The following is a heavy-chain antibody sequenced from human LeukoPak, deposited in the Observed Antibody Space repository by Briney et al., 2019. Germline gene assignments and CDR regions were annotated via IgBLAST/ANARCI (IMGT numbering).Heavy chain of an antibody. CDR1: GYNFNSYW. CDR2: IYPGDSDT. Sequence: GESLQISCKGSGYNFNSYWIGWVRQVPGKGLEWMGIIYPGDSDTRYRPSFQGQVTISADKSISTAYLQWSSLKASDTAMYYCASSIAVAGPGIYFDYWGQGTLVTVSS. D-gene: IGHD6-19*01. J-gene: IGHJ4*02. CDR3: ASSIAVAGPGIYFDY. V-gene: IGHV5-51*01.